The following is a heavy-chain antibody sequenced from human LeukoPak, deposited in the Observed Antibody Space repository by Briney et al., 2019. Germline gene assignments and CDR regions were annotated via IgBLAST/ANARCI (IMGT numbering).Heavy chain of an antibody. J-gene: IGHJ4*02. V-gene: IGHV3-23*01. D-gene: IGHD4-23*01. Sequence: RPGGSLRLSCAASGFTFSTYGMTWVRLAPGKGLEWVSAITASGGGTYYAASVKGRFTISRDHSKSTLYLQMNSLRAEDTAIYYCAKWDRDYGGSHYLDYWGQGTLVTVSA. CDR2: ITASGGGT. CDR3: AKWDRDYGGSHYLDY. CDR1: GFTFSTYG.